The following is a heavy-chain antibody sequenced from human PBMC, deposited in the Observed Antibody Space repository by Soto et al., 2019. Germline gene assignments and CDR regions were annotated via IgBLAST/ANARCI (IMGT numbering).Heavy chain of an antibody. V-gene: IGHV3-48*01. CDR2: ISSSSTI. CDR1: GFTFSSYS. D-gene: IGHD1-1*01. J-gene: IGHJ6*03. Sequence: GGSLRLSCAASGFTFSSYSINWVRQAPGKGLEWVSYISSSSTIYYADSVKGRFTISRDNDKNSLYLQMNSLRAEDTAVYYCARDAGIQDYYYYYYMDVWGKGTTVTVSS. CDR3: ARDAGIQDYYYYYYMDV.